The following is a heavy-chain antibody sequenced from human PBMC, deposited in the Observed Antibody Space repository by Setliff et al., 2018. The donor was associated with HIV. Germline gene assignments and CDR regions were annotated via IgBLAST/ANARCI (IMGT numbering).Heavy chain of an antibody. D-gene: IGHD3-10*01. CDR2: IYYSGNT. CDR3: VREGVRRGLGSGSFRYRAYYFDQ. V-gene: IGHV4-39*07. J-gene: IGHJ4*02. Sequence: PSETLSLTCAVYGGSFSNYYWGWVRQPPGKGLEWIGSIYYSGNTYFSPSLKSRITISVDTSKNQFSLNLRSVTAADTGVYYCVREGVRRGLGSGSFRYRAYYFDQWGQGTLVTVSS. CDR1: GGSFSNYY.